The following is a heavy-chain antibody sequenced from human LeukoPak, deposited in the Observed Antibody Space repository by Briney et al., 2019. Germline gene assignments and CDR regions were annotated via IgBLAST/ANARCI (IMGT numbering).Heavy chain of an antibody. Sequence: GGSLRLSCATSGFTLRRYDMHWVRQATGKGLEWVSAIGSAGDTYYPGSVKGRFTMSRDDAKNSLYLQMNSLRAGDTAVYYCVRGIGNYYDSGASNSWGQGTLVTVSS. CDR2: IGSAGDT. V-gene: IGHV3-13*04. CDR1: GFTLRRYD. J-gene: IGHJ4*02. D-gene: IGHD3-10*01. CDR3: VRGIGNYYDSGASNS.